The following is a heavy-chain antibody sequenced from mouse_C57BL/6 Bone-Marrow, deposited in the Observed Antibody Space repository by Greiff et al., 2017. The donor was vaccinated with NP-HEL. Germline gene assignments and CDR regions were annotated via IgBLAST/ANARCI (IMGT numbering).Heavy chain of an antibody. V-gene: IGHV1-54*01. CDR3: ARLGWLLPYYYAMDY. Sequence: VKLMESGAELVRPGTSVKVSCKASGYAFTNYLIEWVKQRPGQGLEWIGVINPGSGGTNYNEKFKGKATLTADKSSSTAYMRLSSLTSEDSAVYFGARLGWLLPYYYAMDYWGQGTSVTVSS. CDR1: GYAFTNYL. J-gene: IGHJ4*01. CDR2: INPGSGGT. D-gene: IGHD2-3*01.